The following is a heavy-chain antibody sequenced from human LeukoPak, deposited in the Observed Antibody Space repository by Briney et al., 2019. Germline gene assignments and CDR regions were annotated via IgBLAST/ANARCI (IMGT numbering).Heavy chain of an antibody. J-gene: IGHJ5*01. Sequence: PGGSLRLSCAASGFSFNAYWMSWVRQGPGKGLDWVASINPDGSGTRYVDSVRGRFTISRDNAQNSLYLHMNSLSAEDTAVYYCVRLFGGATTFDCWGQGTLVTVSS. D-gene: IGHD3-10*01. V-gene: IGHV3-7*01. CDR2: INPDGSGT. CDR1: GFSFNAYW. CDR3: VRLFGGATTFDC.